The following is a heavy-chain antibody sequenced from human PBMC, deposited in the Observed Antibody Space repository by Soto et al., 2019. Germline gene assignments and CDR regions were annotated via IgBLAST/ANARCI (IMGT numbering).Heavy chain of an antibody. CDR2: IFYSGST. V-gene: IGHV4-59*01. Sequence: PSETLSLTYTVSGGSISSFYWSWIRQPPGRGLEWIGYIFYSGSTNFNPSLKSRVTMSVDMSKNQFSLKLNSVTAADTAVYYCARGDYYDMSGYYYVGKYFDYWGQGTLVTVSS. J-gene: IGHJ4*02. CDR3: ARGDYYDMSGYYYVGKYFDY. D-gene: IGHD3-22*01. CDR1: GGSISSFY.